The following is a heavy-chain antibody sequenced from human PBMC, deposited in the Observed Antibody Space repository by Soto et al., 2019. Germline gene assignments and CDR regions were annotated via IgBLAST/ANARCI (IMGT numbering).Heavy chain of an antibody. CDR3: ARTGKFYYYDMSGLPFDP. J-gene: IGHJ5*02. CDR1: GFTFSSDW. D-gene: IGHD3-22*01. Sequence: GSLRLSCAASGFTFSSDWMHWVRLSPGRGLEWIGDIYHLGTTNYNPSLKRRVPISLDKSKNQFSLKLTSVTAADTAVYFCARTGKFYYYDMSGLPFDPWGPGVLVTVS. V-gene: IGHV4-4*01. CDR2: IYHLGTT.